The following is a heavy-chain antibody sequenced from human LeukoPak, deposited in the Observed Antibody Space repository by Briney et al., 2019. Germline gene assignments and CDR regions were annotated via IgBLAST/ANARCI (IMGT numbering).Heavy chain of an antibody. Sequence: GASVKLSCKASGYTFTSYGISWVRQAPGQGLEWMGWISAYNGNTNYAQKLQGRVTMTTDTSTSTAYMELRSLRSDDTAVYYCARDYSSSWPTPWWFDPWGQGTLVTVSS. CDR2: ISAYNGNT. J-gene: IGHJ5*02. D-gene: IGHD6-13*01. CDR1: GYTFTSYG. CDR3: ARDYSSSWPTPWWFDP. V-gene: IGHV1-18*01.